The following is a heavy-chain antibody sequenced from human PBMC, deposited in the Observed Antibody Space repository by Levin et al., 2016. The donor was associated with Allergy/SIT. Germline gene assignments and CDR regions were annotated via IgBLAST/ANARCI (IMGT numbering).Heavy chain of an antibody. CDR2: ISASGGLR. CDR3: ARVEWAREDLIYYFDF. Sequence: GESLKISCAASGFIFSNSAMDWVRQAPGQGLQWISAISASGGLRHYADSVKGRFTISRDSSKETLYLEMNNLRAEDTAVYYCARVEWAREDLIYYFDFWGQGTLVTVSA. D-gene: IGHD3-3*01. J-gene: IGHJ4*02. CDR1: GFIFSNSA. V-gene: IGHV3-23*01.